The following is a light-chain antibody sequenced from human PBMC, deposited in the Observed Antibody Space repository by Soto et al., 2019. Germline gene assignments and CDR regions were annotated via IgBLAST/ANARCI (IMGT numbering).Light chain of an antibody. CDR1: QSVSSN. CDR2: GAS. CDR3: QQYNSWPPFT. V-gene: IGKV3-15*01. Sequence: EMVMTQSPATLSVSPGERATLSCRASQSVSSNLAWYQQKPGQAPRLLIYGASTRATGIPARFSGSGSGTEFPLTISSLQSEDFAVYYCQQYNSWPPFTFGPGTRVDIK. J-gene: IGKJ3*01.